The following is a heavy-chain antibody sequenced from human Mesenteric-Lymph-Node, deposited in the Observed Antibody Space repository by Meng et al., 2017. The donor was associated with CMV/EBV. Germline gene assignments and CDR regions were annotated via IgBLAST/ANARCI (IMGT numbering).Heavy chain of an antibody. CDR1: GFTFSSYW. V-gene: IGHV3-7*04. Sequence: GESLKISCAASGFTFSSYWMSWVRQAPGKGLEWVANIKQDGSEKYYVDSVKGRFTISRDNSKNTLYLQMNSLRAEDTAVYYCAKEGNSRYYYGMDVWGQGTTVTVSS. CDR2: IKQDGSEK. J-gene: IGHJ6*02. D-gene: IGHD3-16*02. CDR3: AKEGNSRYYYGMDV.